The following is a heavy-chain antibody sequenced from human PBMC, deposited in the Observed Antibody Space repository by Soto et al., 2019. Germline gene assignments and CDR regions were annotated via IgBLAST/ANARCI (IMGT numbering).Heavy chain of an antibody. CDR2: IKQDGSEK. CDR1: GFIFSNYW. Sequence: EVQLVESGGGLVLPGESLRLSCAGSGFIFSNYWLTWVRQAPGKGLEWVANIKQDGSEKYYVDSVRGRFTISRDNAKNSLYLQMNGLRAEDTAVYYCARGTVGATSSGKDQFDFWGQGTLVTVSS. V-gene: IGHV3-7*01. D-gene: IGHD1-26*01. CDR3: ARGTVGATSSGKDQFDF. J-gene: IGHJ4*02.